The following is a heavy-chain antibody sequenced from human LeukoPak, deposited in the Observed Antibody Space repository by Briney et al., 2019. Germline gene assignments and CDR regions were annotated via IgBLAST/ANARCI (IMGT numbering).Heavy chain of an antibody. CDR3: AKDEGIVVVIGYFDY. CDR2: ISGSGGST. CDR1: GFTVSSAY. Sequence: PGGSLRLSCAASGFTVSSAYMSWVRQAPGKGLEWVSAISGSGGSTYYADSVKGRFTISRDNSKNTLYLQMNSLRAEDTAVYYCAKDEGIVVVIGYFDYWGQGTLVTVSS. J-gene: IGHJ4*02. V-gene: IGHV3-23*01. D-gene: IGHD2-21*01.